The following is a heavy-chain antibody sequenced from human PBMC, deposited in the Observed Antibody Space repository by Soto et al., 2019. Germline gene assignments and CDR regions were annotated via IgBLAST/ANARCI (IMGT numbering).Heavy chain of an antibody. D-gene: IGHD2-15*01. V-gene: IGHV4-39*01. Sequence: SETLSLTCIVSGGSISSSSYYWGWIRQPPGKGLEWIASIYYSGSTYYNPSLESRVTISVDTSKNQFSLKLSSVTAADTAVYYCAILRGYLDYWGQGTLVTVSS. J-gene: IGHJ4*02. CDR1: GGSISSSSYY. CDR2: IYYSGST. CDR3: AILRGYLDY.